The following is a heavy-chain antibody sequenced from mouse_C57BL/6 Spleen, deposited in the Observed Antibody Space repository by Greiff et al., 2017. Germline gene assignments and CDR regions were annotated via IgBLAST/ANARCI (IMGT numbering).Heavy chain of an antibody. V-gene: IGHV1-18*01. CDR2: INPNNGGT. J-gene: IGHJ4*01. Sequence: DVQLQESGPELVKPGASVKIPCKASGYTFTDYNMDWVKQSHGKSLEWIGDINPNNGGTIYNQKFKGKATLTVDKSSSTAYMELRSLTSEDTAVYYCALFITTVGYAMDYWGQGTSVTVSS. CDR3: ALFITTVGYAMDY. CDR1: GYTFTDYN. D-gene: IGHD1-1*01.